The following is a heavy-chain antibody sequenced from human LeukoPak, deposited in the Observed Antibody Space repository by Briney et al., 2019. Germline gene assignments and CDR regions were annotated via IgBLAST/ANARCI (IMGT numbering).Heavy chain of an antibody. Sequence: GGSLRLSCAASGFTFSSYGMHWVRQAPGKGLEWVAVIWFDGSGKYYAESVKGRFTISRDNSKNTLYLQKSSLRDEDTAVYYCARTMWVFDFWGQGTLVTVSS. V-gene: IGHV3-33*01. D-gene: IGHD3-10*02. CDR1: GFTFSSYG. J-gene: IGHJ4*02. CDR3: ARTMWVFDF. CDR2: IWFDGSGK.